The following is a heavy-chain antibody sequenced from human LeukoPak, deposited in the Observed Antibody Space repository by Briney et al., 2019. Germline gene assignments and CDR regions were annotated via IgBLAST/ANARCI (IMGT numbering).Heavy chain of an antibody. CDR2: IIPIFGTA. D-gene: IGHD3-10*01. J-gene: IGHJ6*03. Sequence: ASVKVSCKASGGTFSSYAISWVRQAPGQGLEWMGGIIPIFGTANYAQKFQGRVTITADESTSTAYMELSSLRSEDTAVYYCARGYYGSGSYSLDFYYYYMDVWGKGTTVTISS. CDR1: GGTFSSYA. V-gene: IGHV1-69*13. CDR3: ARGYYGSGSYSLDFYYYYMDV.